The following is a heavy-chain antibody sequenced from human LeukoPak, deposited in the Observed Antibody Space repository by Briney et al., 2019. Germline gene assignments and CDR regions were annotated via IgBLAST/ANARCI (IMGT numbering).Heavy chain of an antibody. J-gene: IGHJ4*02. CDR3: ARLGAAAGIDY. CDR1: GYGFTNYW. V-gene: IGHV5-51*01. CDR2: IYLGDSDT. D-gene: IGHD6-13*01. Sequence: GESLKISCKGSGYGFTNYWVAWVRQMPGKGLEWMGIIYLGDSDTRYSPSFQGQVTISADKSINTAYLQWSSLKASDTAMYYCARLGAAAGIDYWGQGTLVTVSS.